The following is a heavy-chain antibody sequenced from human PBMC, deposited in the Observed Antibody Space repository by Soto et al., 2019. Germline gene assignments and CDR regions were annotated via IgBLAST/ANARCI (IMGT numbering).Heavy chain of an antibody. V-gene: IGHV3-21*01. D-gene: IGHD3-3*01. CDR1: GFTFSTYS. CDR2: ISSDNSYI. Sequence: GGSLRLSCAASGFTFSTYSMNWVRQAPGKGLEWVSSISSDNSYIYYADSVKGRITISRDNAKNSLYLQMNSLRAEDTAVYYCARDRYYDFWSGFDYWGQGTLVTVSS. J-gene: IGHJ4*02. CDR3: ARDRYYDFWSGFDY.